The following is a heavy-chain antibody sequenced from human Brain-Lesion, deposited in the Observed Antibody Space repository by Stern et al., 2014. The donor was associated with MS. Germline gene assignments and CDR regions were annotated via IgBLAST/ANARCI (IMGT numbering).Heavy chain of an antibody. CDR1: GFTFVDYA. Sequence: EVQLVESGGDLVQPGRSLRVSCAAFGFTFVDYAMPWVRQAPGKGLEWVAGNSWNRGSIGYADFVKGRFTTSRDNAYSSLYLQMNSLRPEDTALYYCARDITGSAAYFAYWGQGTLVTVSS. V-gene: IGHV3-9*01. J-gene: IGHJ4*02. CDR2: NSWNRGSI. D-gene: IGHD1-14*01. CDR3: ARDITGSAAYFAY.